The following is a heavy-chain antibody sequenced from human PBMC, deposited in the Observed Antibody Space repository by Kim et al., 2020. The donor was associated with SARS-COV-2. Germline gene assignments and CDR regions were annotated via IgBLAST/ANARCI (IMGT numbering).Heavy chain of an antibody. Sequence: ASVKVSCKASGYTFTGNYMHWVRQAPGQGREWMGWINANRGSTNYAQKFQGRVTMTRDTSISTAYMELSRLRSDDTAVYYCVIQQTGIVYWGQGVLVTVSS. CDR1: GYTFTGNY. CDR2: INANRGST. CDR3: VIQQTGIVY. V-gene: IGHV1-2*02. D-gene: IGHD1-1*01. J-gene: IGHJ4*02.